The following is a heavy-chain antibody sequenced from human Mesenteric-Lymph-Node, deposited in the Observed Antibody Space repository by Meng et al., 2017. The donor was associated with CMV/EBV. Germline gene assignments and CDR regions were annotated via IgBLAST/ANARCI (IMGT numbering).Heavy chain of an antibody. J-gene: IGHJ4*02. CDR2: IYYSGST. D-gene: IGHD2-2*01. CDR3: ARGGNEDVVVEPAFFFDS. Sequence: SETLSLTCTVSGGSISSSSYYWGWIRQPPGKGLEWIGSIYYSGSTYYNPSLKSRVTISVDTSKNQFSLKLSSVTAADTAIYYCARGGNEDVVVEPAFFFDSWGQGALVTVSS. CDR1: GGSISSSSYY. V-gene: IGHV4-39*07.